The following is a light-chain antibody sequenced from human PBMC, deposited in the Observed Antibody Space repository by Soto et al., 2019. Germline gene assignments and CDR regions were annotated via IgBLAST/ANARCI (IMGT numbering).Light chain of an antibody. CDR2: AAS. V-gene: IGKV1-39*01. J-gene: IGKJ1*01. Sequence: DIQLTQSPSSLSAAVGDRVTITCRASETISMYLNWYQQKPGQAPILLISAASSLQSGVPSRFTGSGSGTDFTLTISSLQLEDFATYYCQQYYSLWTFGPGTKVDIK. CDR1: ETISMY. CDR3: QQYYSLWT.